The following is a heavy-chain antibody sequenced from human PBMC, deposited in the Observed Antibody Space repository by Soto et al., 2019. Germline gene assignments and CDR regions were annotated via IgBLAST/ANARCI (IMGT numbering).Heavy chain of an antibody. Sequence: PAETLSLTCTVSGGSITSDEYFWSWIRQSPERGLEWIGFSFHSGSTFNNPSLSGRASLSVDTSKNQFSLTLSSVTAADTAVYYCVREGTRISPQGYITAAGHFDRWGQGALVTVSS. CDR1: GGSITSDEYF. CDR2: SFHSGST. J-gene: IGHJ4*02. CDR3: VREGTRISPQGYITAAGHFDR. V-gene: IGHV4-30-4*01. D-gene: IGHD6-25*01.